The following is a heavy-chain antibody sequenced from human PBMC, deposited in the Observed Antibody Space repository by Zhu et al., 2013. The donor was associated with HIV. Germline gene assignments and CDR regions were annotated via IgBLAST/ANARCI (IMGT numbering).Heavy chain of an antibody. CDR1: GGSISSGGYY. D-gene: IGHD3-22*01. J-gene: IGHJ4*02. Sequence: VQLHESGPGVVRPSQTLSLICTVSGGSISSGGYYWTWIRQRPGKGLEWIGHIYYSGRTYYNPSLGSRLTMSLDTSKNQFSLNVTSVSAADTAVYYCAGGPFXDDSWGQGALVTVSS. CDR2: IYYSGRT. V-gene: IGHV4-31*03. CDR3: AGGPFXDDS.